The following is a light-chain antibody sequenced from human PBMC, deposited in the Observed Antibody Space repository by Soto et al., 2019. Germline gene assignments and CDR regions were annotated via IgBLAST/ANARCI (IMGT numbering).Light chain of an antibody. Sequence: EIVLTQSPGTLSLSPGERATLSCRASQSVTSSYLAWYQQKPGQAPRLLIYGASSRATGIPDRFNGSGSGTDFSLTISRLEPGDFAVYYCQHYGDSLSITFGQGTRWRL. CDR1: QSVTSSY. J-gene: IGKJ5*01. CDR3: QHYGDSLSIT. CDR2: GAS. V-gene: IGKV3-20*01.